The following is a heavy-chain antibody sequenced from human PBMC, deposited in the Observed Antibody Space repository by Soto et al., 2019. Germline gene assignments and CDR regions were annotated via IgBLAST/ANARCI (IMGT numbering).Heavy chain of an antibody. V-gene: IGHV3-9*01. Sequence: SLRLSCTASGFTFGDYAMHWVRQGPGKGLEWVSGISWNSGSIGYADSVKGRFTISRDNAKNSLYLQMNSLRAEDTALYYCAKALTMVRGVSPFDYWGQGTLVTVSS. CDR1: GFTFGDYA. CDR3: AKALTMVRGVSPFDY. CDR2: ISWNSGSI. D-gene: IGHD3-10*01. J-gene: IGHJ4*02.